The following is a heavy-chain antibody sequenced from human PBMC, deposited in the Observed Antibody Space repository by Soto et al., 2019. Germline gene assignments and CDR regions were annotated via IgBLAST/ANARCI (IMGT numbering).Heavy chain of an antibody. CDR3: VIGASLNFDY. CDR1: GFTFDDYG. Sequence: EVQLVESGGGVLRPGGSLRLSCAASGFTFDDYGISWARQAPGKGLEWVSGVNWNGGSTGYADSVKGRFTISRDNAKNSLYLQMNSLRAEDTAFYYCVIGASLNFDYWGQGTLVTVSS. D-gene: IGHD1-26*01. J-gene: IGHJ4*02. V-gene: IGHV3-20*04. CDR2: VNWNGGST.